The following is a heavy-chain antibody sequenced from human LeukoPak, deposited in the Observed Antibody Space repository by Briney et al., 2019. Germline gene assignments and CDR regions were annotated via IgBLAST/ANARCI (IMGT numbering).Heavy chain of an antibody. Sequence: GGSLRLSCAASGFTFDDYAMHWVRQAPGKGLEWVSGISWNSGSIGYAYSLKGRLTISRDNAKNSLYLQMNSVRAEDTAVYYCARIGYSSSCFDYWGQGTPVTVSS. CDR1: GFTFDDYA. J-gene: IGHJ4*02. D-gene: IGHD6-13*01. CDR2: ISWNSGSI. V-gene: IGHV3-9*01. CDR3: ARIGYSSSCFDY.